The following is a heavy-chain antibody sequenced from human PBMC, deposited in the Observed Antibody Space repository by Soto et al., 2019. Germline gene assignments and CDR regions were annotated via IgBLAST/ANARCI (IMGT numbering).Heavy chain of an antibody. CDR1: GFTFSSYS. V-gene: IGHV3-21*01. D-gene: IGHD3-3*01. CDR3: ARDTEPQDDFWSGYQPPLFDFDY. Sequence: PGGSLRLSCAASGFTFSSYSMNWVRQAPGKGLEWVSSISSSSSYIYYADSVKGRFTISRDNAKNSLYLQMNSLRAEDTAVYYCARDTEPQDDFWSGYQPPLFDFDYWGQGTLVTVSS. CDR2: ISSSSSYI. J-gene: IGHJ4*02.